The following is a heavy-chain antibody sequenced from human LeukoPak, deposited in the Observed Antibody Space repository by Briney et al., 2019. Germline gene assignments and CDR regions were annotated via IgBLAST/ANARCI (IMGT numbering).Heavy chain of an antibody. CDR1: GFTFSSYA. D-gene: IGHD6-13*01. V-gene: IGHV3-30*04. Sequence: SGRSLRLSCAASGFTFSSYAMHWVRQAPGKGLEWVAVISYDGSNKYYADSVKGRFTISRDNSKNTLYLQMNSLRAEDTAVYYYASRAAAGTDYWGQGTLVTVSS. J-gene: IGHJ4*02. CDR2: ISYDGSNK. CDR3: ASRAAAGTDY.